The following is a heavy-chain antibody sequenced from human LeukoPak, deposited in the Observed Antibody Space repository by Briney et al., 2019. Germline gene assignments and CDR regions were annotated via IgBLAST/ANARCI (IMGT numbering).Heavy chain of an antibody. V-gene: IGHV4-39*01. CDR3: ARSIPVAGIS. CDR1: GDSISSSSYY. CDR2: IYYSGST. D-gene: IGHD6-19*01. Sequence: SETLSLTCTVSGDSISSSSYYWGWIRRPPGKGLEWIGSIYYSGSTYYNPSLESRVTISMDTSKNQFSLKLSSVTAADTAVYYCARSIPVAGISWGQGTLVTVSS. J-gene: IGHJ4*02.